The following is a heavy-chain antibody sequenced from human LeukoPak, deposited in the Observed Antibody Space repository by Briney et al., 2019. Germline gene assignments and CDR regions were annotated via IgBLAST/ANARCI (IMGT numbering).Heavy chain of an antibody. Sequence: SETLSLTCTVSGASINSSNFYWGWIRQPPGKGLEWIANIYDRGSTYYNPSLKSRVTISVDTSKNQFSLRLSSVTAADTAVYYCARESNINNWFDPWGQGTLVTVSS. D-gene: IGHD2/OR15-2a*01. CDR3: ARESNINNWFDP. J-gene: IGHJ5*02. CDR2: IYDRGST. CDR1: GASINSSNFY. V-gene: IGHV4-39*07.